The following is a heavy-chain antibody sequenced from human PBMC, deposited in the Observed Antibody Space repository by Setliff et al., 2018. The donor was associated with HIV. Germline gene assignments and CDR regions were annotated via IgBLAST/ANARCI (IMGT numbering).Heavy chain of an antibody. Sequence: GGSLRLSCAASRFIFSAYGMHWVRQAPGKGLEWVAFIHFDGRDSYYANSVRGRFTISRDNSKNTLFLQMDSLRVEDTAVYYCAKDPYDSSGHKVYYYYYMDVWGKGTTVTVSS. J-gene: IGHJ6*03. D-gene: IGHD3-22*01. CDR1: RFIFSAYG. CDR2: IHFDGRDS. CDR3: AKDPYDSSGHKVYYYYYMDV. V-gene: IGHV3-30*02.